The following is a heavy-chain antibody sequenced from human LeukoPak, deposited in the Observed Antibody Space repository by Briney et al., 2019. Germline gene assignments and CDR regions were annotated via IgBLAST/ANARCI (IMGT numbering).Heavy chain of an antibody. V-gene: IGHV3-30-3*01. CDR1: GFTFSSYA. CDR2: ISYDGSNK. Sequence: PGGSLRLSCAASGFTFSSYAMHWVRQAPGKGLEGVAVISYDGSNKYYADSVKGRFTISRDNSKNTLYLQMNSLRAEDTAVYYCARDSCSSTSCYSYYFDYWGQGTLVTASS. CDR3: ARDSCSSTSCYSYYFDY. D-gene: IGHD2-2*01. J-gene: IGHJ4*02.